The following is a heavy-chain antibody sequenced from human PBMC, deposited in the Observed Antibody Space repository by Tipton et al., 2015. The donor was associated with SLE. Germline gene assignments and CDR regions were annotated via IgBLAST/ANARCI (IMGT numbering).Heavy chain of an antibody. CDR2: IYPSGST. V-gene: IGHV4-61*02. D-gene: IGHD6-19*01. Sequence: TLSLTCTVSGGSISSANYLWTWIRQPAGKGLEWIGRIYPSGSTNYNPSLESRVTLSRDTSKNQFYLKVSSVIAADTAVYYCARSRSGYSSGWYHYFDYWGQGTLVTVSS. J-gene: IGHJ4*02. CDR3: ARSRSGYSSGWYHYFDY. CDR1: GGSISSANYL.